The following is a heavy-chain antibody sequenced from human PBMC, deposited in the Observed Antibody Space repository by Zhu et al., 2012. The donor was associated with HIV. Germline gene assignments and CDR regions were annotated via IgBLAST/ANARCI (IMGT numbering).Heavy chain of an antibody. J-gene: IGHJ4*01. CDR1: GSSINTPSY. D-gene: IGHD2-21*01. V-gene: IGHV4-38-2*01. Sequence: QVQLQGSGPGLVKPSETLSLTCDVSGSSINTPSYWGWIRQPPGKGLEWIANIYRSGATYYNPSLRSRATISLDTSKNVFFLTLNSVTAADTAIYYCARTGDDNHHASFDIWDQGTLITVSS. CDR3: ARTGDDNHHASFDI. CDR2: IYRSGAT.